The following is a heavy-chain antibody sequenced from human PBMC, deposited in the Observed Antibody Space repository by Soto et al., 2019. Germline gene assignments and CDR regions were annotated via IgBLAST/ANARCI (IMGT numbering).Heavy chain of an antibody. V-gene: IGHV1-69*02. D-gene: IGHD4-17*01. CDR1: GGTFSSYT. CDR2: IIPILGIA. CDR3: ARASRADGDYD. J-gene: IGHJ4*02. Sequence: QVQLVQSGAEVKKPGSSVKVSCTASGGTFSSYTISWVRQAPGQGLEWMGRIIPILGIANYAQKFKGRVTITADKSTSTADMELSSLRSEDTAVYYCARASRADGDYDWGQGTLVTVSS.